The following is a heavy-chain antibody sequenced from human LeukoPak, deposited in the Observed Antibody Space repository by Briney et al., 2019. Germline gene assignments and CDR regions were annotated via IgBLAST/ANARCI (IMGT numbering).Heavy chain of an antibody. CDR3: ARAPSSRIAELVMDY. V-gene: IGHV1-18*01. D-gene: IGHD6-13*01. CDR2: ISAYNGNT. Sequence: ASVKVSCKASGYTFTSYGISWVRQAPGQGLEWMGWISAYNGNTNYAQKLQGRVTMTTDTSTSTAYMELRSLRSDDTAVYYCARAPSSRIAELVMDYWGQGTLVTVSS. J-gene: IGHJ4*02. CDR1: GYTFTSYG.